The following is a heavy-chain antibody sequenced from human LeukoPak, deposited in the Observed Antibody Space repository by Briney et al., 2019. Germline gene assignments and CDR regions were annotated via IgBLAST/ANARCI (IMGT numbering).Heavy chain of an antibody. Sequence: GGSLRLSCAASGFTFSSYVMHWVRQAPGKGLEWVAIISYDGSNEYYADSVKGRFTISRDNSKNTLYLQMNSLRAADTAVYYCARLARFGTVTTFRWFDPWGQGTLVTVSS. CDR1: GFTFSSYV. CDR3: ARLARFGTVTTFRWFDP. D-gene: IGHD4-17*01. V-gene: IGHV3-30*04. J-gene: IGHJ5*02. CDR2: ISYDGSNE.